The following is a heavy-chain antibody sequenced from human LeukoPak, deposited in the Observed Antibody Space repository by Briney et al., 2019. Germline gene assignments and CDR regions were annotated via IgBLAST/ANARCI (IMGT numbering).Heavy chain of an antibody. CDR2: ISSISTYT. D-gene: IGHD5-24*01. V-gene: IGHV3-11*06. CDR1: GFTFSSYA. Sequence: PGGSLRLSCAASGFTFSSYAMSWIRQAPGKGLEWVSYISSISTYTSYADSVKGRFTISRDNAKNSLYLQMNSLRAADTAVYYCARDLAPRSFDYWGQGTLVTVSS. J-gene: IGHJ4*02. CDR3: ARDLAPRSFDY.